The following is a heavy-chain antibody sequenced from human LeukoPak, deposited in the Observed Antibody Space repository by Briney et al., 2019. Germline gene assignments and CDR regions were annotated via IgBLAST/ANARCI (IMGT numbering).Heavy chain of an antibody. V-gene: IGHV3-48*01. J-gene: IGHJ4*02. CDR2: ISIGSIII. CDR3: ARDLFDY. CDR1: GFTFSNYA. Sequence: GGSLRLSCAASGFTFSNYAMKWVRQAPGKGLEWVSYISIGSIIIYYADSVKGRFTISRDNAKNSTYLQMNSLRAEDTAVYYCARDLFDYWGQGTLVTVSS.